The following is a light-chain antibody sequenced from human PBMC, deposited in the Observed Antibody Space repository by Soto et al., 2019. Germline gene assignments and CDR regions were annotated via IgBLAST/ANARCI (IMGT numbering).Light chain of an antibody. J-gene: IGLJ3*02. V-gene: IGLV1-44*01. Sequence: QSVLTQPPSASGTPGQRVSISCSGSSSNIGDRDVDWYQQVPGTAPKLLIYGLNQRPSGVPDRFSASKSGASASLAISGLQFEDEAVYYCSTWDDSLNGGVFGGGTKVTVL. CDR2: GLN. CDR3: STWDDSLNGGV. CDR1: SSNIGDRD.